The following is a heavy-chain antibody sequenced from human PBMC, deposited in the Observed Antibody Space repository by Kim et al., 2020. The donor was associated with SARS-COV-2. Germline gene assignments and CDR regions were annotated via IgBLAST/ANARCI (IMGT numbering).Heavy chain of an antibody. J-gene: IGHJ5*02. CDR2: IYYSGST. Sequence: SETLSLTCTVSGGSISSYYWSWIRQPPGKGLEWIGYIYYSGSTNYNPSLKSRVTISVDTSKNQFSLKLSSVTAADTAVYYCARGKYYYDSSGGWFDPWGQGTLVTVS. CDR3: ARGKYYYDSSGGWFDP. D-gene: IGHD3-22*01. CDR1: GGSISSYY. V-gene: IGHV4-59*13.